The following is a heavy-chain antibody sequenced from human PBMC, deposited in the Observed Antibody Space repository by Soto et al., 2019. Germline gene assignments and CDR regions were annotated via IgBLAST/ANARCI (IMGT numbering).Heavy chain of an antibody. CDR2: IYYSGST. Sequence: TSETLSLTCTVSGGSISSGDYYWSWIRQPPGKGLEWIGYIYYSGSTYYNPSLKSRVTISVDTSKNQFSLKLSSVTAADTAVYYCARELRWYPVSWFDPWGQGTLVTVSS. V-gene: IGHV4-30-4*01. CDR1: GGSISSGDYY. D-gene: IGHD4-17*01. J-gene: IGHJ5*02. CDR3: ARELRWYPVSWFDP.